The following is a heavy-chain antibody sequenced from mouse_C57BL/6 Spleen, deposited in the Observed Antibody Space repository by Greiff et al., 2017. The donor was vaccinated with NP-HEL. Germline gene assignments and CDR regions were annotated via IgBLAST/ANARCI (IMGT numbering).Heavy chain of an antibody. CDR3: ARSEYYGYYFDY. CDR2: INPNNGGT. Sequence: VQLQQSGPELVKPGASVKISCKASGYTFTDYYMNWVKQSHGKSLEWIGDINPNNGGTSYNQKFKGKATLTVDKSSSTAYMELRSLTSEDSAVYYCARSEYYGYYFDYWGQGTTLTVSS. V-gene: IGHV1-26*01. CDR1: GYTFTDYY. D-gene: IGHD1-2*01. J-gene: IGHJ2*01.